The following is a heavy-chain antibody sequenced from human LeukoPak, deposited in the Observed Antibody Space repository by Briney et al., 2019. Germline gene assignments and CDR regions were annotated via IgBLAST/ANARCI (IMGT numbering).Heavy chain of an antibody. J-gene: IGHJ4*02. CDR1: GFTFRSYG. CDR2: LSDGGGSR. Sequence: GGSLRLSCAASGFTFRSYGMSWVRQAPGKGLEWVSALSDGGGSRYYADSVKGRFTISRDNSKNTLYLQMNNLRAEDTAVYYCARRVEYSSSSGGYFDYWGQGTLVTVSS. CDR3: ARRVEYSSSSGGYFDY. V-gene: IGHV3-23*01. D-gene: IGHD6-6*01.